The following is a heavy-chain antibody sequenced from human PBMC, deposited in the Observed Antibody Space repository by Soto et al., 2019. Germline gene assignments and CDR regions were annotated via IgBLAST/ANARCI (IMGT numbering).Heavy chain of an antibody. Sequence: ASVKVSCKASGYTFTSYGISWVRQAPGQGLEWMGWISACNGNTNYSQKLQGRVTITRDTSASTAYMELSSLRSEDTAVYYCASEFLGITGTTFNREGPWGQGTLVTVSS. CDR3: ASEFLGITGTTFNREGP. CDR1: GYTFTSYG. J-gene: IGHJ5*02. V-gene: IGHV1-18*01. D-gene: IGHD1-7*01. CDR2: ISACNGNT.